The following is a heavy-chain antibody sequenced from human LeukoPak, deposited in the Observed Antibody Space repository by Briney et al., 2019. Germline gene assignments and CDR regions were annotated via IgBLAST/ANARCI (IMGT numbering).Heavy chain of an antibody. Sequence: GGALRLSWAGSGFTFSRYGMEWVRQAPGKGLEGVGGISYDGGNKYYPDSVKPRFTISRDNSKNTLYLQMNSLRAEDTAVYYCAKDLGIAGYWGQGTLVTVSS. CDR2: ISYDGGNK. CDR3: AKDLGIAGY. V-gene: IGHV3-33*06. D-gene: IGHD6-13*01. J-gene: IGHJ4*02. CDR1: GFTFSRYG.